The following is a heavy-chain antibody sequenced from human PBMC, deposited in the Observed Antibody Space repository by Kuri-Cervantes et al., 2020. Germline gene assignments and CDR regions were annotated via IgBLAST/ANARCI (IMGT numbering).Heavy chain of an antibody. CDR3: AREDGYELDAFDI. Sequence: SETLSLTCTVSGGSTSSSDFYWTWIRQTPGKGLEWIGYIYHSGSTYYNPSLKSRVTISVDRSKNQFSLKLSFVTAADTAVYYCAREDGYELDAFDIWGQGTMVTVSS. V-gene: IGHV4-30-2*01. CDR2: IYHSGST. D-gene: IGHD5-12*01. J-gene: IGHJ3*02. CDR1: GGSTSSSDFY.